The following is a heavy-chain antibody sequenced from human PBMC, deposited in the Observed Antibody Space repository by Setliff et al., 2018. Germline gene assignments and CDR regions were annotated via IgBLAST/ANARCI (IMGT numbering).Heavy chain of an antibody. CDR3: ARRLPYFGMDV. CDR1: GFTFSSFW. V-gene: IGHV3-7*01. Sequence: GGSLRLSCAASGFTFSSFWMAWVRQSPGRGLEWVANINQDGSGKFYVDSVKGRSTISRDSAKNSLHLQMTSLSAEDTAVYYCARRLPYFGMDVWGQGTTVTVSS. CDR2: INQDGSGK. J-gene: IGHJ6*02. D-gene: IGHD2-15*01.